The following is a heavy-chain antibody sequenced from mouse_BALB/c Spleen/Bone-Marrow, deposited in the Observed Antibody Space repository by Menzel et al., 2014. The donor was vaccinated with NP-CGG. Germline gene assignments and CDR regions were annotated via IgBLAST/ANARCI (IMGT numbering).Heavy chain of an antibody. CDR3: TRGGTTAFDY. D-gene: IGHD1-2*01. CDR1: GYTFTSYW. V-gene: IGHV1S22*01. J-gene: IGHJ2*01. CDR2: IYPGSGST. Sequence: LQQSGSELVRPGASVKLSCKASGYTFTSYWMHWVKQRHGRGLEWIGNIYPGSGSTNYDEKFKSKGTLTVDTSSSTAYMHLSSLTSEGSAVYYCTRGGTTAFDYWGQGTTLTVSS.